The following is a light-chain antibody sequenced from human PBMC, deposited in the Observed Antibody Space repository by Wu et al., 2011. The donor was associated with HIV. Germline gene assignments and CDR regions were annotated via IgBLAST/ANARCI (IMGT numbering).Light chain of an antibody. CDR3: QQRSNWPPYS. V-gene: IGKV3-11*01. J-gene: IGKJ2*03. CDR1: QSVSGS. CDR2: DAS. Sequence: EIVLTQSPATLSLSPGERATLSCRASQSVSGSLAWYQQKRGQAPRLLIHDASNRATGIPARFSGSGSGTDFSLTISSLEPEDFAVYYCQQRSNWPPYSFGQGTKLEIK.